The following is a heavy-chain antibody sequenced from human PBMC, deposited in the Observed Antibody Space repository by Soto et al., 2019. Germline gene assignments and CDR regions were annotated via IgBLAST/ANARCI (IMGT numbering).Heavy chain of an antibody. Sequence: GASVKVSCKASGYTCTGYYMHWVRHAPGQGLEWMGWINPNSGGTNYAQKFQGRVTMTRDTSISTAYMELSRLRSDDTAVYYCARAGYCSGGSCYSVAYFDYWGQGTLVTVSS. CDR3: ARAGYCSGGSCYSVAYFDY. V-gene: IGHV1-2*02. D-gene: IGHD2-15*01. CDR1: GYTCTGYY. J-gene: IGHJ4*02. CDR2: INPNSGGT.